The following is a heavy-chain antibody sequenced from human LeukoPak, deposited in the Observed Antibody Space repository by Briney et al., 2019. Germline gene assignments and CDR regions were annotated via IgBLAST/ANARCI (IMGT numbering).Heavy chain of an antibody. CDR2: IYPGDSDT. V-gene: IGHV5-51*01. CDR1: GYSFTNYW. Sequence: GESLKISCKGSGYSFTNYWIGWVRQMPGKGLEWMGIIYPGDSDTRYSPSFQGQVTISADKSISTAYLQWSSLKASDTAMYYCARSSDSSGSWFDPWGQGTLVTVSS. J-gene: IGHJ5*02. D-gene: IGHD3-22*01. CDR3: ARSSDSSGSWFDP.